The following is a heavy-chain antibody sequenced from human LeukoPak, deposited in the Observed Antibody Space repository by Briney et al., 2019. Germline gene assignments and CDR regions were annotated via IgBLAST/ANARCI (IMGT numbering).Heavy chain of an antibody. J-gene: IGHJ4*02. CDR2: IIPIFGTT. CDR3: ARVVRWELLQYYFDY. D-gene: IGHD2-15*01. V-gene: IGHV1-69*13. CDR1: GGTFSSYA. Sequence: GASVKVSCKASGGTFSSYAISWVRQAPGQGHEWTGGIIPIFGTTNYAQKFQGRVTITADESTSTAYMELSSLRSEDTAVYYCARVVRWELLQYYFDYWGQGTLVTVSS.